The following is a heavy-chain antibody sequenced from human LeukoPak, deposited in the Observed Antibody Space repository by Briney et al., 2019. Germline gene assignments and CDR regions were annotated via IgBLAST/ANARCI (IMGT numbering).Heavy chain of an antibody. CDR1: GFTFSSYS. D-gene: IGHD2-2*02. Sequence: GGSLRLSCAASGFTFSSYSMNWVRQAPGKGLEWVSSLSSSSSYMYYADSVKGRFAISRDNNKNSLYLQMTSLRTEDTALYYCTKGSNTWPSLFDYWGQGTLVTVSS. V-gene: IGHV3-21*04. CDR2: LSSSSSYM. CDR3: TKGSNTWPSLFDY. J-gene: IGHJ4*02.